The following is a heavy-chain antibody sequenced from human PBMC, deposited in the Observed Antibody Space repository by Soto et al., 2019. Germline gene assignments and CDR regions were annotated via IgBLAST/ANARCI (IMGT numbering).Heavy chain of an antibody. CDR2: INPSDAYT. D-gene: IGHD5-18*01. Sequence: QVQLVQSGAEVKKPGASVKVSCRASGYTFISYYIHWVRQAPGQGLEWMGLINPSDAYTDYAQKFQGRVTLTRDTSTSIVYMELSSLRSEDTAIYYCARDHVDTPMTNFDYWGQGTLLTVSS. V-gene: IGHV1-46*01. CDR1: GYTFISYY. CDR3: ARDHVDTPMTNFDY. J-gene: IGHJ4*02.